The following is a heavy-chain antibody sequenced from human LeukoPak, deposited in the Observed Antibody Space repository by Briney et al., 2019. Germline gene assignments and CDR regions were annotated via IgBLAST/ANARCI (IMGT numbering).Heavy chain of an antibody. CDR2: ISYDGSNK. V-gene: IGHV3-30*18. Sequence: PGRSLRLSFAASGFTFSSYGMHWVRQAPGKGLEWVAVISYDGSNKCYADSVKGRFTISRDNSKNTLYLQMNSLRAEDTAVYYCAKDPKKYYDSSGYYFDYWGQGTLVTVSS. J-gene: IGHJ4*02. D-gene: IGHD3-22*01. CDR3: AKDPKKYYDSSGYYFDY. CDR1: GFTFSSYG.